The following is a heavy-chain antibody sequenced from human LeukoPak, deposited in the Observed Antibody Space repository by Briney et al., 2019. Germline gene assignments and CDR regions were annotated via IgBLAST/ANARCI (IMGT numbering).Heavy chain of an antibody. J-gene: IGHJ5*02. V-gene: IGHV5-51*01. CDR2: IYPGDSDT. CDR1: GYSFTTEW. CDR3: ARHSCGGDCYSDWFDP. Sequence: GASLKISCEGSGYSFTTEWICWVREMPGKGLERMGIIYPGDSDTRYSPSYQGQVTISADKSISTAYLQWSSLKASDTAMYYCARHSCGGDCYSDWFDPWGQGTLVTVSS. D-gene: IGHD2-21*02.